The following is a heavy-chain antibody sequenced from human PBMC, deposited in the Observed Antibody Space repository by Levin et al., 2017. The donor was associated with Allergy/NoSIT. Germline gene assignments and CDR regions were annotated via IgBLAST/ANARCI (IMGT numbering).Heavy chain of an antibody. J-gene: IGHJ3*02. CDR3: TGGSGYNPGGHSPFGGGAFDI. D-gene: IGHD1-14*01. CDR1: GTSFSRYY. CDR2: INHSGST. Sequence: SETLSLTCAVYGTSFSRYYWSWIRQPPGKGLEWIGEINHSGSTNYNPSLKSRVTISVDTSRNQFSLNLYSVTAAETAVYYCTGGSGYNPGGHSPFGGGAFDIWGQGTVVTVAS. V-gene: IGHV4-34*01.